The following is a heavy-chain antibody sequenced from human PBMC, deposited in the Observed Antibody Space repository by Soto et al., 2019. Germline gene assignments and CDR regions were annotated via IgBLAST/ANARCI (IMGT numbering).Heavy chain of an antibody. CDR3: AKDEGGYDKPSYFDY. J-gene: IGHJ4*02. V-gene: IGHV3-23*01. Sequence: HPGGSLRLSCAASGFTFSSYAMSWVRQAPGKGLEWVSAISGSGGSTYYADSVKGRFTISRDNSKNTLYLQMNSLRAEDTAVYYCAKDEGGYDKPSYFDYWGQGTLVTVSS. D-gene: IGHD5-12*01. CDR2: ISGSGGST. CDR1: GFTFSSYA.